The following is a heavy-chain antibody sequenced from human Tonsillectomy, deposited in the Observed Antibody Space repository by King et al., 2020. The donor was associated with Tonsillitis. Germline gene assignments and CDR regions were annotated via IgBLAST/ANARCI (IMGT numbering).Heavy chain of an antibody. Sequence: QLVQSGAEVKKPGASVKVSCKASGYTFTGYYIHWVRQAPGQGLEWMGWINPNRGGTNYAQKFQGRVTMTTDTSTSPAHMELSRLRSDDTAVYYCARDQYGEAYFDYWGQGTLVTVSS. CDR1: GYTFTGYY. V-gene: IGHV1-2*02. CDR3: ARDQYGEAYFDY. CDR2: INPNRGGT. D-gene: IGHD4-17*01. J-gene: IGHJ4*02.